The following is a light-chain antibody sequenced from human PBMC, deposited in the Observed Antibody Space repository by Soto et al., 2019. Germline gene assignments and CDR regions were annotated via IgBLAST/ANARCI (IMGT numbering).Light chain of an antibody. Sequence: DIQMTQSPSTLSASVGDRVTITCRASQSISSWLAWYQQKPGKAPKLLIYDASSLESGVPSRFSGRGSGTQFTLTISSLQPDDFATYYCQRYNTFSGTFGQGTKVDIK. V-gene: IGKV1-5*01. CDR1: QSISSW. CDR3: QRYNTFSGT. J-gene: IGKJ1*01. CDR2: DAS.